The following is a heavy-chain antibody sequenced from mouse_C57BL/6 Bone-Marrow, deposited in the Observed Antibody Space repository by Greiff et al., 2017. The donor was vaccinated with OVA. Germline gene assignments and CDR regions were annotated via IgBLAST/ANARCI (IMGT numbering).Heavy chain of an antibody. CDR3: ARDYDYDGYYAMDY. CDR1: GFTFSSYG. D-gene: IGHD2-4*01. V-gene: IGHV5-6*01. CDR2: ISSGGSYT. J-gene: IGHJ4*01. Sequence: EVKLVESGGDLVKPGGSLKLSCAASGFTFSSYGMSWVRQTPDKRLEWVATISSGGSYTYYPDSVKGRFTISRDNAKNTLYLQMSSLKSEDTAMDYCARDYDYDGYYAMDYWGQGTSVTVSS.